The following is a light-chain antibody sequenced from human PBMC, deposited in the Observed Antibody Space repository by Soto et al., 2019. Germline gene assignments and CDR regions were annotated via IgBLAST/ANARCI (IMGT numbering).Light chain of an antibody. V-gene: IGLV1-40*01. Sequence: QSVLTQPPSVSGDPGQRVTVSCTGSRSNIGAGYDVHWYQQLPGTAPKLLIYGNNNRPSGVPDRFSGSKSGTSASLAITGLQAEDEADYYCQSYDNSLSGSWVFGGGTKLTVL. CDR2: GNN. CDR1: RSNIGAGYD. CDR3: QSYDNSLSGSWV. J-gene: IGLJ2*01.